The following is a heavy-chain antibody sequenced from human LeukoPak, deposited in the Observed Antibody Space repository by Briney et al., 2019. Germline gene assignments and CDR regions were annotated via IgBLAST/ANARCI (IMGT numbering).Heavy chain of an antibody. CDR1: GFSFSSYE. CDR3: AKVPTAAGIIDFDY. Sequence: GGSLRLSCAASGFSFSSYEMNWVRQAPGKGLEWVSYISSSGSTIKYADSVKGRFTISRDNSKNTLYLQMNSLRAEDTAVYYCAKVPTAAGIIDFDYWGQGTLVTVSS. D-gene: IGHD6-13*01. J-gene: IGHJ4*02. V-gene: IGHV3-48*03. CDR2: ISSSGSTI.